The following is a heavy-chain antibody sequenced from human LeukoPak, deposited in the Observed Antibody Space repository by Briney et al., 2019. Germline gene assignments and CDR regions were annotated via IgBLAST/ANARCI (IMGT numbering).Heavy chain of an antibody. V-gene: IGHV7-4-1*02. Sequence: ASVKVSCKASGFTFTSNAMNWVRQAPGQGLEWMGCINTYTGNPTYAQGFTGRFVFSLDTSVSTAYLQISSLNAENTAVYYCARWNYDSSGYALYYFDYWGQGTLVTVSS. CDR2: INTYTGNP. CDR1: GFTFTSNA. CDR3: ARWNYDSSGYALYYFDY. D-gene: IGHD3-22*01. J-gene: IGHJ4*02.